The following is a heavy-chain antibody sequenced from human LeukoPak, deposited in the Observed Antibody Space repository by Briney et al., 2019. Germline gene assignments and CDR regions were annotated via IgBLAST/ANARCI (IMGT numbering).Heavy chain of an antibody. CDR2: IIPILGIA. D-gene: IGHD3-10*01. CDR1: GGTFSSYA. J-gene: IGHJ4*02. Sequence: ASVKVSCKASGGTFSSYAISWVRQAPGQGLVWMGRIIPILGIANYAQKFQGRVTITADKSTSTAYMELSSLRSEDTAVYYCARETHYYGSGSYSGYWGQGTLVTVSS. CDR3: ARETHYYGSGSYSGY. V-gene: IGHV1-69*04.